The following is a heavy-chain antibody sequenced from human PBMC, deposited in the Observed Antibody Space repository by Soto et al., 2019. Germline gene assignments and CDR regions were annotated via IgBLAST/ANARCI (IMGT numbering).Heavy chain of an antibody. V-gene: IGHV3-30-3*01. Sequence: QVNLVESGGGVVPPGGSLRVSCIASGFTFSSYNMHWVRQAPGEGLEWVAVISFDGANTFYADSVKGRFTISRDISRDTLYLQMSSLRDEDTAMYFCAIDGYNRGGFDYWGQGTQVTVSS. CDR2: ISFDGANT. CDR1: GFTFSSYN. J-gene: IGHJ4*02. CDR3: AIDGYNRGGFDY. D-gene: IGHD3-10*01.